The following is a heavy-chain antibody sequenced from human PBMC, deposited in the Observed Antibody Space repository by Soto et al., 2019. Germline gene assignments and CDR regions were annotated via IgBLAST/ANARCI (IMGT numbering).Heavy chain of an antibody. CDR3: AREETGTSWFDP. CDR1: GGTFSSYA. CDR2: IIPIFGTA. J-gene: IGHJ5*02. V-gene: IGHV1-69*01. Sequence: SVKVSCTASGGTFSSYAISWVRQAPGQGLEWMGGIIPIFGTANYAQKFQVRVTITADESTSTAYMELSSLRSEDTAVYYCAREETGTSWFDPWGQGTLVTVSS. D-gene: IGHD1-7*01.